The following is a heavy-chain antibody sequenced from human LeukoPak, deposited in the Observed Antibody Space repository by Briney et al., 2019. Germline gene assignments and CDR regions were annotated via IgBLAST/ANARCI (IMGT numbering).Heavy chain of an antibody. CDR3: ARVVVGATPYYYYGMDV. D-gene: IGHD1-26*01. J-gene: IGHJ6*02. Sequence: SETLSLTCTVSGGSISSYYWSWIRQTPGKGLEWIGYIYYSGSTNYNPSLKSRVTISVDTSKNQFSLKLSSVTAADTAVYYCARVVVGATPYYYYGMDVWGQGTTVTVSS. V-gene: IGHV4-59*01. CDR2: IYYSGST. CDR1: GGSISSYY.